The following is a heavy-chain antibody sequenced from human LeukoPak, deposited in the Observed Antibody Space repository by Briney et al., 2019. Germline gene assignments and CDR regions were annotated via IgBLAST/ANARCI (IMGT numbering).Heavy chain of an antibody. V-gene: IGHV4-59*12. CDR3: ASLNYDFWSGYTSFEY. Sequence: KPSETLSLTCTVSGGSISSYYWSWIRQPPGKGLEWIGYIYYSGSTNYNPSLKSRVTISVDTSRNQFSLKVTSVTAADTAVYYCASLNYDFWSGYTSFEYWGQGTLVTVSS. CDR2: IYYSGST. D-gene: IGHD3-3*01. J-gene: IGHJ4*02. CDR1: GGSISSYY.